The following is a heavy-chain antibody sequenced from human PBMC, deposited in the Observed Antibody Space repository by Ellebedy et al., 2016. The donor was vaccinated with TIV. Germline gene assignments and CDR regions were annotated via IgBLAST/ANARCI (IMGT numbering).Heavy chain of an antibody. V-gene: IGHV3-21*01. D-gene: IGHD3-3*01. Sequence: GESLKISCAASGFTFSSYSMNWVRQAPGKGLEWVSSITSSSSYRFYADSVKGRFTISRDNAKNSLYLQMNSLRVEDTAVYYCASRFLEWLSWGQGTLVTVSS. CDR3: ASRFLEWLS. CDR2: ITSSSSYR. J-gene: IGHJ4*02. CDR1: GFTFSSYS.